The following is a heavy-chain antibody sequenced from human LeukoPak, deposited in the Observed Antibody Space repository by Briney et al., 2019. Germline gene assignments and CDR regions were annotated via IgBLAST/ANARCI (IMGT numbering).Heavy chain of an antibody. J-gene: IGHJ4*02. D-gene: IGHD3-22*01. CDR1: GGSISSYY. CDR2: IYYSGST. V-gene: IGHV4-59*01. Sequence: SETLSLTCTVSGGSISSYYWSWIRQPPGKGLEWIGYIYYSGSTNCNPSLKSRVTISVDTSKNQFSLKLSSVTAADTAVYYCARNLYDSSGSMGIYTFDYWGQGTLVIVSS. CDR3: ARNLYDSSGSMGIYTFDY.